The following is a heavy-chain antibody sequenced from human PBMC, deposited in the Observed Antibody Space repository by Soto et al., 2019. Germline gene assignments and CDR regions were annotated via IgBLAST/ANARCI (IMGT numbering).Heavy chain of an antibody. CDR2: IYWDDDK. V-gene: IGHV2-5*02. J-gene: IGHJ4*02. D-gene: IGHD5-12*01. Sequence: QITLKESGPTLVRPPQTLTLTCTFSGFSLTSGVGVGWIRQPPGKALEWLALIYWDDDKRYSPSLKNRLTITKDTSKNQVVVTMTNVRPVDTATYFCAHIDPEIVTVGGHGGFDYWGQGTLVTVSS. CDR1: GFSLTSGVG. CDR3: AHIDPEIVTVGGHGGFDY.